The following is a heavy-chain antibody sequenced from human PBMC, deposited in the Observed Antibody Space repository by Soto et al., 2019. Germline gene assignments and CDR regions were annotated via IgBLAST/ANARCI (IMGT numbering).Heavy chain of an antibody. V-gene: IGHV5-10-1*01. CDR3: ASLTTVTSYYYYYGMDV. Sequence: GESLKISCKGSGYSFTSYWISWVRQMPGKGLEWMGRIDPSDSYTNYSPSFQGHVTISADKSISTAYLQWSSLKDSDTAMYYCASLTTVTSYYYYYGMDVWGQGTTVTVSS. CDR1: GYSFTSYW. CDR2: IDPSDSYT. D-gene: IGHD4-4*01. J-gene: IGHJ6*02.